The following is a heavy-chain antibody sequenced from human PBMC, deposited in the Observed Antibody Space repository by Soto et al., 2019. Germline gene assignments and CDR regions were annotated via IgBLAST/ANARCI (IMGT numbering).Heavy chain of an antibody. D-gene: IGHD3-22*01. J-gene: IGHJ4*02. CDR2: IYDGGTT. CDR3: ARLGGYYQALDN. CDR1: GGSISSPYYC. Sequence: SETLSLTCTVSGGSISSPYYCWSWIRQTPDKGLEWIGHIYDGGTTYNNPSLKSRITISVDTSKNQFSLKLTSVTAADTAVYYCARLGGYYQALDNWGQGTLVTVSS. V-gene: IGHV4-30-4*01.